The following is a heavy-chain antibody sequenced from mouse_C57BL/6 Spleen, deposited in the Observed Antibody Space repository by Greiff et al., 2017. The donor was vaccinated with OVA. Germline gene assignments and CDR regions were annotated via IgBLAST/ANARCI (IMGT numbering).Heavy chain of an antibody. CDR2: IYPGSGST. CDR3: ARSTLNYDAMDY. V-gene: IGHV1-55*01. CDR1: GYTFTSYW. Sequence: QVQLQQPGAELVKPGASVKMSCKASGYTFTSYWITWVKQRPGQGLEWIGDIYPGSGSTNYNEKFKSKATLTVDTSSSTAYMQLSSLTSEDSAVYYCARSTLNYDAMDYWGQGTSVTVSS. J-gene: IGHJ4*01.